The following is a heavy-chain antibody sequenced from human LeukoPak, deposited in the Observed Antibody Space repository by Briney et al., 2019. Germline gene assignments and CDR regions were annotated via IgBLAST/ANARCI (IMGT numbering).Heavy chain of an antibody. J-gene: IGHJ6*02. CDR1: AYNLSRYD. Sequence: ASVKVSCKASAYNLSRYDLNWVRQATGQGLEWMGWMNPNSGKTGYARKFQGRVTMTRNTSTGTAYMEVSSPRSEDTAVYYCARATYGSGSHFNDYYFYGMDLWGQGTTVTVSS. CDR3: ARATYGSGSHFNDYYFYGMDL. V-gene: IGHV1-8*01. D-gene: IGHD3-10*01. CDR2: MNPNSGKT.